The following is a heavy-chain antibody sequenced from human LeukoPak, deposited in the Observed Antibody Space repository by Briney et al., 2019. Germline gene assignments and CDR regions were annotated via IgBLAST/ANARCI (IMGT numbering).Heavy chain of an antibody. CDR3: ATVSED. Sequence: PGGSLRLSCAAPGFTFSNFWVHWVRQVPGKGVVWGSGINHGGTGTYYADSGKGRFTISRNNAKNTMYLQMNGLRGEDTAPYFCATVSEDWGQGTLVTVSS. CDR2: INHGGTGT. CDR1: GFTFSNFW. V-gene: IGHV3-74*01. J-gene: IGHJ4*02.